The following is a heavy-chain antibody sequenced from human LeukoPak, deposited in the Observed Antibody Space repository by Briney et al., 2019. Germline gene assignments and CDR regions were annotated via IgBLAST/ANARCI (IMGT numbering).Heavy chain of an antibody. CDR1: GFTFSSYS. V-gene: IGHV3-48*01. J-gene: IGHJ4*02. Sequence: GGSLRLSCAASGFTFSSYSMMWVRQAPGKGLEWVSYISSSSTTIHYADSVKGRFTISRDNAKNSVYLQMNSLRAEDTALYYCAKAGPGFGFDYWGQGTLVTVSS. CDR3: AKAGPGFGFDY. CDR2: ISSSSTTI. D-gene: IGHD3-10*01.